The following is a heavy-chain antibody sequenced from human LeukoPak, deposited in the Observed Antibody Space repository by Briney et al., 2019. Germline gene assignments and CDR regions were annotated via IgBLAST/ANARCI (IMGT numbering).Heavy chain of an antibody. CDR3: ARGPIGDPEYFQH. D-gene: IGHD2-21*01. J-gene: IGHJ1*01. CDR2: IYYSASI. CDR1: SGSISRYY. V-gene: IGHV4-59*01. Sequence: PSETLSLTCTVSSGSISRYYWSWLRQPPGKGLEWIGYIYYSASIRYNPSLNSRVTISLDTSKNQFSLKLTSVTPADTAVYYCARGPIGDPEYFQHWGQGTLVTVSS.